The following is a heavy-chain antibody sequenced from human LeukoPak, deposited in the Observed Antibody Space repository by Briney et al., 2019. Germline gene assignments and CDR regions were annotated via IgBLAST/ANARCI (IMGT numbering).Heavy chain of an antibody. V-gene: IGHV4-39*01. J-gene: IGHJ5*02. CDR3: ARQRYCSSTSCAYSDWFDP. D-gene: IGHD2-2*01. CDR1: VGSISSSSYY. Sequence: SGTLSLTCPVSVGSISSSSYYWGWIRQPPGKGLEWIGSIYYCGSTYYNPSLKGRVPLSVSPSKNQFSLTLSYVTAPDTAVYYRARQRYCSSTSCAYSDWFDPWGQGTLVTVSS. CDR2: IYYCGST.